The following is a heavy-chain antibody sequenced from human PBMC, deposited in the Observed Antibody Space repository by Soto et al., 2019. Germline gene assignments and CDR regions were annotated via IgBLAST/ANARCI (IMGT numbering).Heavy chain of an antibody. D-gene: IGHD3-9*01. V-gene: IGHV4-34*01. CDR1: GGSFSGYY. J-gene: IGHJ4*02. CDR2: INHSGST. CDR3: ARARARYFDQSPRTYFDY. Sequence: SETLSLTCAVYGGSFSGYYWSWIRQPPGKGLEWIGEINHSGSTNYNPSLKSRVTISVDTSKNQFSLKLSSVTAADTAVYYCARARARYFDQSPRTYFDYWGQGTLVTVSS.